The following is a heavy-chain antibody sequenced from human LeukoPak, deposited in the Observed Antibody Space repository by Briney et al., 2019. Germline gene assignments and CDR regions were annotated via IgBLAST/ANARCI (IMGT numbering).Heavy chain of an antibody. V-gene: IGHV4-4*08. J-gene: IGHJ4*02. Sequence: PSETLSLTCTVSGGSISSYYWSWIRQPPGKGLEWIGRIYTSGSTKYNPSFKSRVTISVDTSKNQFSLKLTSVTAADTAVYYCARAGGFYGSGSYIYWGQGTLVTVSS. CDR2: IYTSGST. CDR1: GGSISSYY. CDR3: ARAGGFYGSGSYIY. D-gene: IGHD3-10*01.